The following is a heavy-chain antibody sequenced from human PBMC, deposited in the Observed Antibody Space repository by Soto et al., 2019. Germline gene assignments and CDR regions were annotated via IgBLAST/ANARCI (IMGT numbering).Heavy chain of an antibody. J-gene: IGHJ4*02. CDR1: GGSVSSGSYY. CDR3: AREDLDYSNSGGFDY. D-gene: IGHD4-4*01. CDR2: SYYSGST. V-gene: IGHV4-61*01. Sequence: SATLSLTCTASGGSVSSGSYYGSWIRQPPGKGLEWIGYSYYSGSTNYNPSLKSRVTISVDTSKNQFSLKLSSVTAADTAVYYCAREDLDYSNSGGFDYWGQGTLVTVSS.